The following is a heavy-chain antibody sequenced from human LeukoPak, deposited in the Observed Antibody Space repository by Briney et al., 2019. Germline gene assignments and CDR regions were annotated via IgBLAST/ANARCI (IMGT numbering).Heavy chain of an antibody. CDR2: IWYDGSNK. J-gene: IGHJ4*02. CDR1: GFTFSSYG. CDR3: ARVIAAAYFDC. V-gene: IGHV3-33*01. D-gene: IGHD6-13*01. Sequence: GRSLRLSCAASGFTFSSYGMHWVRQAPGKGLEWVAVIWYDGSNKYYADSVKGRFTISRDNSKNTPYLQMNSLRAEDTAVYYCARVIAAAYFDCWGQGTLVTVSS.